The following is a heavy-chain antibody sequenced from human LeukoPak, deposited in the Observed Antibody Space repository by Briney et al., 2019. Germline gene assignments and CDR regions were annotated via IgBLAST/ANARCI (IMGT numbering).Heavy chain of an antibody. Sequence: PGGSLRLSCAASGFTFTDYYMSWIRQAPGKGLEWVSYISTSGSTIHYADSVKGRFTISRDNAKSSLYLQMNSLRAEDTAVFYCARDTVLEDSYGKLWFDPWGEGTLVTVSS. CDR2: ISTSGSTI. CDR1: GFTFTDYY. CDR3: ARDTVLEDSYGKLWFDP. V-gene: IGHV3-11*01. J-gene: IGHJ5*02. D-gene: IGHD5-18*01.